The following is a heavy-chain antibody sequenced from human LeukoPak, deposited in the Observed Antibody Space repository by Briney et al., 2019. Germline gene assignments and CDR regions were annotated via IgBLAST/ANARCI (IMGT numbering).Heavy chain of an antibody. CDR1: GYTFTTYG. CDR3: ARGQDYYYYGMDV. J-gene: IGHJ6*02. CDR2: INPNSGGT. Sequence: ASVKVSCKASGYTFTTYGISWVRQAPGQGLEWMGWINPNSGGTNYAQKFQGRVTMTRDTSISTAYMELSRLRSDDTAVYYCARGQDYYYYGMDVWGQGTTVTVSS. V-gene: IGHV1-2*02.